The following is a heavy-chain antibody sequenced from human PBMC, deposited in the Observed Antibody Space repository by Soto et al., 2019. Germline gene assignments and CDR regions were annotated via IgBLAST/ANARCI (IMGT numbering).Heavy chain of an antibody. CDR1: GGTFSSYA. J-gene: IGHJ5*02. CDR3: ARGGYCSGGSCYVWFDP. CDR2: IIPIFGTA. Sequence: QVQLVQSGAEVKKPGSSVKVSCKASGGTFSSYAISWVRQAPGQGLEWMGGIIPIFGTANYAQKFQGRVTITADESTSTAYMELSSLRSEDTAVYYCARGGYCSGGSCYVWFDPCGQGTLVTVSS. V-gene: IGHV1-69*01. D-gene: IGHD2-15*01.